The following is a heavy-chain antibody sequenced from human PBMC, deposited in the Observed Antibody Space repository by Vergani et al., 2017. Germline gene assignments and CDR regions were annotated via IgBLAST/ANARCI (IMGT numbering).Heavy chain of an antibody. Sequence: EVQLVESGGGLVQPGGSLRLSCAASGFTFSSYWMSWVRQAPGKGLEWVANIKQDGSEKYYVDSVKGRFTISTDNAKNSLYLQMNSLRAEDTAVYYCARWGLVIVGAGMGAFDIWGQGTMVTVSS. V-gene: IGHV3-7*03. CDR2: IKQDGSEK. D-gene: IGHD1-26*01. CDR3: ARWGLVIVGAGMGAFDI. J-gene: IGHJ3*02. CDR1: GFTFSSYW.